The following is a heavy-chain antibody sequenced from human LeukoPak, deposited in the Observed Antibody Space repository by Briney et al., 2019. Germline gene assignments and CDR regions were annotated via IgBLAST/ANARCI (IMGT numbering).Heavy chain of an antibody. CDR3: AKGPEGYAFDI. D-gene: IGHD1-14*01. CDR1: GFIFSNYW. J-gene: IGHJ3*02. Sequence: GGSLRLSCAAPGFIFSNYWMTWVRQAPGKGLQWVANIKEDGSEKYFMDSVKGRFTISRDNAKNSLYLQMNSLRAEDTALYYCAKGPEGYAFDIWGQGTMVTVSS. CDR2: IKEDGSEK. V-gene: IGHV3-7*03.